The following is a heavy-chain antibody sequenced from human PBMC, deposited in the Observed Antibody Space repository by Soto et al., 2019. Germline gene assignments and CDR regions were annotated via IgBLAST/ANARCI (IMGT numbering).Heavy chain of an antibody. D-gene: IGHD2-15*01. Sequence: QVQLVQSGAEVKNPGSSVKVSCKASGGTFSRDAISWVRQAPGQGLEWMGGIIPMFGTAKYVQKFQGRLTITADESKTTAYMELSSLSSDDTAGYYCARGVVVVAASQLGWFDPWGQGTLVTVSS. CDR1: GGTFSRDA. J-gene: IGHJ5*02. CDR3: ARGVVVVAASQLGWFDP. CDR2: IIPMFGTA. V-gene: IGHV1-69*01.